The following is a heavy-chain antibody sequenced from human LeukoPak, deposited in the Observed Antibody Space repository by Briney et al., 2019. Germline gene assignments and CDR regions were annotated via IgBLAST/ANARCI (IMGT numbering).Heavy chain of an antibody. D-gene: IGHD5-12*01. CDR1: GGSISSYY. Sequence: SETLSLTCIVSGGSISSYYWSWIRQPAGKGLEWIGRIYTSGITNYNPSLKSRVTMSVDTSKNQFSLKLRSVTAADTAVYYCARTTEGYAGGPGYSYYYYMDVWGKGTTVTISS. J-gene: IGHJ6*03. V-gene: IGHV4-4*07. CDR2: IYTSGIT. CDR3: ARTTEGYAGGPGYSYYYYMDV.